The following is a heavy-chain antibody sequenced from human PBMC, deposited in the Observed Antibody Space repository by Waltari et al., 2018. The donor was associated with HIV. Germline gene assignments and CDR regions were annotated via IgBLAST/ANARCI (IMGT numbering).Heavy chain of an antibody. V-gene: IGHV3-30*18. CDR3: VKDGVQSRSWWYYFDC. J-gene: IGHJ4*02. Sequence: QVQLVESGGGVVQPGWSLRLSCAASGFSFSSFGMHWVRQAPGKGVEWVAVISYDGNNKYYADSVKGRFTISRDDAKNTLSLQMISLRPEDTAVYYCVKDGVQSRSWWYYFDCWGQGTLVTVSS. D-gene: IGHD2-15*01. CDR2: ISYDGNNK. CDR1: GFSFSSFG.